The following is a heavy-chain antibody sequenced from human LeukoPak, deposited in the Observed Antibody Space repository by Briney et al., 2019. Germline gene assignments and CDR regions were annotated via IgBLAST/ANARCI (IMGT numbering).Heavy chain of an antibody. Sequence: SETLSLTCTVSGGSISSSSYYRGWIRQPPGKGLEWIGSIYYSGSTYYNPSLKSRVTISVDTSKNQFSLKLSSVTAADTAVYYCARPLATYGVDYWGQGTLVTVSS. CDR1: GGSISSSSYY. V-gene: IGHV4-39*01. CDR3: ARPLATYGVDY. J-gene: IGHJ4*02. CDR2: IYYSGST. D-gene: IGHD3-16*01.